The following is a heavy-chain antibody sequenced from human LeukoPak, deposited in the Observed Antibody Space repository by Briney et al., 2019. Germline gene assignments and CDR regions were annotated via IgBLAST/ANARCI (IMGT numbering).Heavy chain of an antibody. J-gene: IGHJ4*02. CDR1: GGSISSYY. CDR3: ARSSYDSSGYYYPYYFDY. D-gene: IGHD3-22*01. Sequence: SETLSLTCTVSGGSISSYYWSWIRQPPGKGLEWIGYIYYSGSTNYNPSLKSRVTISVDTSKSQFSLKLSSVTAADTAVYYCARSSYDSSGYYYPYYFDYWGQGTLVTVSS. CDR2: IYYSGST. V-gene: IGHV4-59*01.